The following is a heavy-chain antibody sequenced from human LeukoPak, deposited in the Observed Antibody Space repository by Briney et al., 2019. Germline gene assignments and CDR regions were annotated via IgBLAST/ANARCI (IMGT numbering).Heavy chain of an antibody. V-gene: IGHV3-74*01. D-gene: IGHD4-17*01. CDR1: GFTFISYW. J-gene: IGHJ4*02. CDR2: VNTDGGST. CDR3: ATGEDYGDPY. Sequence: GGSLRLSCTASGFTFISYWMHWVRQAPGRGLEGVSRVNTDGGSTTYADFVKGRFTISIDNAKNTLYLQMNSLRVEDTAVYYCATGEDYGDPYWGQGTMVTVSS.